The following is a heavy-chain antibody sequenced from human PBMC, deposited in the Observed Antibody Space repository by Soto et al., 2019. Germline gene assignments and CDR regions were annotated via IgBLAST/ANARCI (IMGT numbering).Heavy chain of an antibody. V-gene: IGHV3-48*04. J-gene: IGHJ6*02. CDR1: GFPFSTYG. CDR3: ARYKVSSGYYRNYYYYYGMDV. CDR2: ISSSGSTI. D-gene: IGHD3-22*01. Sequence: TGGSLRLSCAASGFPFSTYGMNWVRQAPGKGLEWVSYISSSGSTIYYADSVKGRFTISRDNAKNSLYLQMNSLRAEDTAVYYCARYKVSSGYYRNYYYYYGMDVWGQGTTVTVSS.